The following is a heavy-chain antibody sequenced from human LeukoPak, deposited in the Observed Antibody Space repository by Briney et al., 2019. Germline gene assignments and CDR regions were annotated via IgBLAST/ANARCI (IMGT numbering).Heavy chain of an antibody. J-gene: IGHJ3*01. CDR1: GYSFTSYW. CDR2: IDPSDSYT. Sequence: PGESLRISCKGSGYSFTSYWISWVRQMPGKGLEWMGRIDPSDSYTNYSPSFQGHVTISADKSISTAYLQWSSLKASDTAIYYCAKRRMTTVTTQDGFDVWGQGTMVTVSS. V-gene: IGHV5-10-1*01. CDR3: AKRRMTTVTTQDGFDV. D-gene: IGHD4-17*01.